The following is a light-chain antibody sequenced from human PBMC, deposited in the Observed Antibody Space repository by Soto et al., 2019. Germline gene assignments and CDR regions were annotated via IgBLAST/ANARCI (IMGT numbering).Light chain of an antibody. CDR2: AVS. Sequence: AIQMTQSPSALSASIGDRVIITCRASQGISNDLGWYQQKPGKAPKLLIYAVSNLQSGVPSRFSGSESGTDFTLTISSLQPEDFATYYCLQDYNYPRTFGQGTKVDIK. V-gene: IGKV1-6*01. CDR1: QGISND. J-gene: IGKJ1*01. CDR3: LQDYNYPRT.